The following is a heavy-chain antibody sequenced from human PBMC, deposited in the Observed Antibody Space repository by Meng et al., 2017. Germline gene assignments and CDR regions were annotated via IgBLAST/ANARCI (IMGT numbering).Heavy chain of an antibody. CDR2: FNPNSGGT. CDR1: GYTFTGYY. J-gene: IGHJ4*02. V-gene: IGHV1-2*06. D-gene: IGHD3-22*01. CDR3: AREDYYDSSGYYGY. Sequence: ASVKVSCKASGYTFTGYYMHWVRQAPGQGLEWMGRFNPNSGGTNYAQKFQGRVTMTRDTSISTAYMELSRLRSDDTAVYYCAREDYYDSSGYYGYWGQGTLVTVSS.